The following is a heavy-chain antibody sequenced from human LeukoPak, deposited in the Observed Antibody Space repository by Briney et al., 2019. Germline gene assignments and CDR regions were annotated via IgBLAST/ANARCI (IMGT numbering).Heavy chain of an antibody. CDR2: MRSKAYAGKT. D-gene: IGHD6-6*01. Sequence: GGSLRLSCTASGFTFGDYAMSWVRQAPGKGLEWVGFMRSKAYAGKTEYAASVKGRFIISRDDSKSIAYLQMNSLKTEDTAVYYCSRGGSWKGWFDPWGQGTLVTVSS. J-gene: IGHJ5*02. V-gene: IGHV3-49*04. CDR3: SRGGSWKGWFDP. CDR1: GFTFGDYA.